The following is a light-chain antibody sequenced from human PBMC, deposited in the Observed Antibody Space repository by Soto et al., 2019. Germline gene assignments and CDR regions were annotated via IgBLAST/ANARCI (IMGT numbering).Light chain of an antibody. V-gene: IGKV1-5*03. CDR1: QSIGSW. CDR3: QQYSTFWT. CDR2: KAT. J-gene: IGKJ1*01. Sequence: DIQMTQSPPTLSASVGDRVIVTCRVSQSIGSWLAWYQQKPGRAPKLLIHKATSLQSGVPSRFSGGGSGTEFTLTISSLQPEDFATYYSQQYSTFWTFGQGTKVEIK.